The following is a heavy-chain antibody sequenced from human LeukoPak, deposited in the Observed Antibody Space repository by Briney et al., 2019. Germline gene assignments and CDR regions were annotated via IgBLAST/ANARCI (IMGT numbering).Heavy chain of an antibody. CDR3: ARATLSYDSSGYYHY. CDR2: ISGYNGDT. CDR1: GDTFTSYG. V-gene: IGHV1-18*01. Sequence: ASVKVSCKASGDTFTSYGISWVRQAPGQGLEWMGWISGYNGDTKSPQQLQGRVTLTTDTSTSTAYMELRSLRSDDTAVYYCARATLSYDSSGYYHYWGQGTLVTVSS. D-gene: IGHD3-22*01. J-gene: IGHJ4*02.